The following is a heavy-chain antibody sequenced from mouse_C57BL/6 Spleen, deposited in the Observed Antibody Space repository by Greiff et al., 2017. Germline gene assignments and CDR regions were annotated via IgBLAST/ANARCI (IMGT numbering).Heavy chain of an antibody. CDR2: ISYDGSN. V-gene: IGHV3-6*01. Sequence: EVHLVESGPGLVKPSQSLSLTCSVTGYSITSGYYWNWIRQFPGNKLEWMGYISYDGSNNYNPSLKNRISITRDTSKNQFFLKLNSVTTEDTATYYCARISSVVWGTGTTVTVSS. J-gene: IGHJ1*03. CDR3: ARISSVV. CDR1: GYSITSGYY.